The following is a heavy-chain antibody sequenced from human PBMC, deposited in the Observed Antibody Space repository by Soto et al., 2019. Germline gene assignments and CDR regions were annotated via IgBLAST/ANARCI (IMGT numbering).Heavy chain of an antibody. D-gene: IGHD6-13*01. J-gene: IGHJ6*01. V-gene: IGHV3-23*01. CDR2: ISGSGGST. CDR3: AKVGGIAAAMYCYRMAV. Sequence: GGSVRRSCAASGFTFSSYGMSCVRQAPGKGLEWFSAISGSGGSTYYADSVKGRFTISRENSKNTMYLQMNSLRAEGTAVYYCAKVGGIAAAMYCYRMAVWGQGTTVTVSS. CDR1: GFTFSSYG.